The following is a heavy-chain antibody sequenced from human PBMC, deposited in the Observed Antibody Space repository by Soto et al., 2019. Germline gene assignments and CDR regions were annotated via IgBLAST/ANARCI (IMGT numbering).Heavy chain of an antibody. V-gene: IGHV4-59*01. Sequence: QVQLQESGPGLVKPSETLSLTCTVSGDSISSSYWSWIRQSPGKGLEWIGYIYYSGFTNYNPSLKSRVTISVDASKNQFSLKLSSVTAADTAVFYCASLYTSYDFLTGSQIYAFDIWGQGTMVTVSS. CDR3: ASLYTSYDFLTGSQIYAFDI. J-gene: IGHJ3*02. D-gene: IGHD3-9*01. CDR1: GDSISSSY. CDR2: IYYSGFT.